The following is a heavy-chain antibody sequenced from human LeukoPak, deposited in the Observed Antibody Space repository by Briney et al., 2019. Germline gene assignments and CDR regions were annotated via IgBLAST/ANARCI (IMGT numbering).Heavy chain of an antibody. V-gene: IGHV4-59*11. J-gene: IGHJ4*02. CDR2: IYSSGST. CDR3: ARGGGVTYYDSTGYLWYFDY. Sequence: PSETLSLTCPVSGGSISSHYWSWIRQPPGKGLEWIGYIYSSGSTKFNPSLKSRVTISVHTSKNQFSLKLSSVTAADTAVYYCARGGGVTYYDSTGYLWYFDYWGQGTLVTVSS. CDR1: GGSISSHY. D-gene: IGHD3-22*01.